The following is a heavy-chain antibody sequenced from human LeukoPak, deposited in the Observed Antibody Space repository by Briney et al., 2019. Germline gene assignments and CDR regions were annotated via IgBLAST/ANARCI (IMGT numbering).Heavy chain of an antibody. Sequence: PGGSLRLSCTASGFTFGDYAMSWVRQAPGKGLEWVGFIRSKAYGGTTEYAASVKGRFTISRDDSKSIAYLQMNSLKTEDTAVYYCTTRGGSFSIFDYWGQGTLVTVSS. CDR2: IRSKAYGGTT. CDR3: TTRGGSFSIFDY. D-gene: IGHD1-26*01. CDR1: GFTFGDYA. V-gene: IGHV3-49*04. J-gene: IGHJ4*02.